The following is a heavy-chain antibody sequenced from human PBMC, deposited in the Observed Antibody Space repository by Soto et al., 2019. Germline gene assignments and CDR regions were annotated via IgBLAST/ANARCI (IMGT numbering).Heavy chain of an antibody. CDR3: ASSTTPHKTGAFDI. J-gene: IGHJ3*02. D-gene: IGHD2-15*01. CDR1: GYTFTSYA. Sequence: QVQLVQSGAEVKKPGASVKVSCKASGYTFTSYAMHWVRQAPGQRLEWMGWINAGNGNTKYSQKFQGRVTITRDTSASTAYVELSSLRSEDTAVYYCASSTTPHKTGAFDIWGQGTMVTVSS. V-gene: IGHV1-3*01. CDR2: INAGNGNT.